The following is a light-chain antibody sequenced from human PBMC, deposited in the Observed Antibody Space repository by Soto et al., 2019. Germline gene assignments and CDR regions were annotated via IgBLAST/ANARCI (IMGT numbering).Light chain of an antibody. CDR2: AAS. J-gene: IGKJ1*01. V-gene: IGKV3-20*01. CDR1: QTVSSSF. CDR3: QQYGNSPQT. Sequence: IVLTHSPGTLSLSPLERATLSCMSSQTVSSSFLAWYQQTPGQAPRLLIYAASSRATGIPDRFSGSGSGTDFTLTISRLEPEDFAVYYCQQYGNSPQTFGQGTKVDIK.